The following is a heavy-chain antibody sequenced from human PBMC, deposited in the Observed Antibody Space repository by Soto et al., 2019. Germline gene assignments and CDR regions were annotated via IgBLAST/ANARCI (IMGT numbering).Heavy chain of an antibody. Sequence: SETLSLTCAVSGGSISSGGYSWSWTRQPPGKGLEWIGYIYHSGTTYYNPSLKSRVTISVDRSKNQFSLKLSSVTAADTAVYYCARAHYGDYGYGMDVWGQGTTVTVSS. D-gene: IGHD4-17*01. V-gene: IGHV4-30-2*01. CDR1: GGSISSGGYS. J-gene: IGHJ6*02. CDR3: ARAHYGDYGYGMDV. CDR2: IYHSGTT.